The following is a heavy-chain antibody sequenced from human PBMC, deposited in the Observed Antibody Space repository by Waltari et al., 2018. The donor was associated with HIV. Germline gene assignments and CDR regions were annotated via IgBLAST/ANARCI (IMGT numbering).Heavy chain of an antibody. CDR3: ARVSIYHGDFRFYHRDYGMEV. V-gene: IGHV4-34*02. CDR2: MSDRWAA. CDR1: GGCFSGYY. J-gene: IGHJ6*02. D-gene: IGHD3-3*01. Sequence: QVKLQQWGTGLLKPSETLSLTCALYGGCFSGYYWSWIRQAPGKGPEWMGGMSDRWAAKHNQALGRRVAISIDVSKNQVSRPLTSVTAADSSSYFCARVSIYHGDFRFYHRDYGMEVWGQGTTATVS.